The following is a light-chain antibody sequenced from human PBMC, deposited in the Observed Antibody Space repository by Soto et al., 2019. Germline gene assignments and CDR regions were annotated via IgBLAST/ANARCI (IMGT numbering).Light chain of an antibody. Sequence: QSALTQPPSASGSPGQSVTISCTVTSSDVGGYNYVSWYQQHPGKAPKLMIYEVSKRPSRVPDRFSVSKSGNTAFLTVSGLQAEDEPDYYCSSYAGSNNLVFGGGTQLTVL. CDR1: SSDVGGYNY. V-gene: IGLV2-8*01. CDR2: EVS. J-gene: IGLJ2*01. CDR3: SSYAGSNNLV.